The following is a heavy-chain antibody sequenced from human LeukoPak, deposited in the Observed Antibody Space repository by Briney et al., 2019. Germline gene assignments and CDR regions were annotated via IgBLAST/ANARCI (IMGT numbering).Heavy chain of an antibody. Sequence: PSETLSLTCAVYGGSFSGYYWSWIRQPPGKGLEWIGEINHSGSTNYNPSLKSRVTISVDTSKNQFSLKLSSVTAADTAVYYCARGSSYFAYYYGSGSRSNNWFDPWGQGTLVTVSS. CDR2: INHSGST. J-gene: IGHJ5*02. CDR1: GGSFSGYY. D-gene: IGHD3-10*01. CDR3: ARGSSYFAYYYGSGSRSNNWFDP. V-gene: IGHV4-34*01.